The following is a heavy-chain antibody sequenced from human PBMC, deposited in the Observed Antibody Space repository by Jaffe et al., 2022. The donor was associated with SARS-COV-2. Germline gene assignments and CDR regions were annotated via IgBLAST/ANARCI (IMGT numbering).Heavy chain of an antibody. D-gene: IGHD3-10*01. CDR3: ARFGDHIMDV. CDR1: GGSFSGYY. CDR2: INESGHT. V-gene: IGHV4-34*01. J-gene: IGHJ6*03. Sequence: QVQLQQWGARLLKPSETLSLTCAVDGGSFSGYYWSWIRQPPGKGLEWIGEINESGHTNHNPSLKSRITLSVDRSKKQFSLKLSSVTAADTAVYHCARFGDHIMDVWGKGTTVTVSS.